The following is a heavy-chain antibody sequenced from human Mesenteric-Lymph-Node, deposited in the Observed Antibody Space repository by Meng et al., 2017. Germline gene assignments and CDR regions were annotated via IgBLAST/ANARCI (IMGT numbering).Heavy chain of an antibody. Sequence: KISCAASGFTFDDYGMSWVRQAPGKGLEWMGGIIPIFGTANYAQKFQGRVTITTDESTSTAYMELSSLRSEDTAVYYCARDGGKWELRKGDAFNIWARGPL. J-gene: IGHJ3*02. CDR3: ARDGGKWELRKGDAFNI. CDR2: IIPIFGTA. D-gene: IGHD1-26*01. V-gene: IGHV1-69*05. CDR1: GFTFDDYG.